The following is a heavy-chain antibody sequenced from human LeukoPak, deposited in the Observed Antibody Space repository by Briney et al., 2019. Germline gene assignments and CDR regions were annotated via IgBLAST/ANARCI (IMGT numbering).Heavy chain of an antibody. V-gene: IGHV3-23*01. CDR3: ARYNSSGWYQEGFDY. J-gene: IGHJ4*02. CDR1: RFTFNSYA. CDR2: IGGSNGIT. Sequence: GGSLRLSCAASRFTFNSYAMSWVRQAPGKGLEWVSVIGGSNGITFYVGSVKGRFTISRDNSKNTLYLQMNSLRAEDTAVYYCARYNSSGWYQEGFDYWGQGTLVTVSS. D-gene: IGHD6-19*01.